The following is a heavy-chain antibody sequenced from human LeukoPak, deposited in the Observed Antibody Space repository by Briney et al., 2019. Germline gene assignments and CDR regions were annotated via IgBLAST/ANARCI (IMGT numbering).Heavy chain of an antibody. CDR2: IIPILGIA. CDR3: ARDGLQSIAAAGGY. Sequence: SVKVSCKASGYTFINFGVTWVRQAPGQGLEWMGRIIPILGIANYAQKFQGRVTITADKSTSTAYMELSSLRSEDTAVYYCARDGLQSIAAAGGYWGQGTLVTVSS. CDR1: GYTFINFG. D-gene: IGHD6-13*01. V-gene: IGHV1-69*04. J-gene: IGHJ4*02.